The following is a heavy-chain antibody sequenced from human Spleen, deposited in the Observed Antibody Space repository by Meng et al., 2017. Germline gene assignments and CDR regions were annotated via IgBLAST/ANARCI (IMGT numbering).Heavy chain of an antibody. V-gene: IGHV4-34*01. CDR3: ARGPTTVAHDFDY. CDR1: GGSFSDYY. J-gene: IGHJ4*02. Sequence: QVQVQQWGAGLLKPSETLSLTRVVSGGSFSDYYWSWTRQPPGKGLEWIGEINHRGNTNYNSFLESRVTISVDTSQNSLSLKLSSVTAADSAVYYCARGPTTVAHDFDYWSQGTLVTVSS. CDR2: INHRGNT. D-gene: IGHD4-11*01.